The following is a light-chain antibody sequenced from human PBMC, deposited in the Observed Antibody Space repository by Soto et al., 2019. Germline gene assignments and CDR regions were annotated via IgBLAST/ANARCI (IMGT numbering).Light chain of an antibody. V-gene: IGKV1-5*03. CDR1: QNISTW. J-gene: IGKJ1*01. Sequence: DIQMTQSPSTLSASVGDRVTITFRASQNISTWLAWYQQKPGKAPKALIYKASSLDSGVPSRFSGSGSGKEFTLTISSLQPDDFATYYCRQSSTYSRTFGQGTKVEIK. CDR3: RQSSTYSRT. CDR2: KAS.